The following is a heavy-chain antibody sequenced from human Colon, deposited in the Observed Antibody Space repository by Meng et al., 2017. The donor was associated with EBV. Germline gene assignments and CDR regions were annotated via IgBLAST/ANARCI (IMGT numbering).Heavy chain of an antibody. CDR2: INPNSGGT. CDR1: GYTLTGYY. CDR3: AHQAVAGTRGWFDP. V-gene: IGHV1-2*06. D-gene: IGHD6-19*01. Sequence: QVQVVPSGAWGKKPGASGKVSCKASGYTLTGYYMNWVRQAPGQGLEWMGRINPNSGGTNYAQKFQGRVTMTRDTSISTAYMELSRLRSDDTAVYYCAHQAVAGTRGWFDPWGQGTLVTVSS. J-gene: IGHJ5*02.